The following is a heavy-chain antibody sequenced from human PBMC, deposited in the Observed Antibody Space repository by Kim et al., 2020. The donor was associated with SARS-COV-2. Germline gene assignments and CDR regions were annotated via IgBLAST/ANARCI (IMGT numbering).Heavy chain of an antibody. Sequence: GGSLRLSCAASGFTFSSYSMNWVRQAPGKGLEWVSYISSSSSTIYYADSVKGRFTISRDNAKNSLYLQMNSLRDEDTAVYYCARVRRSGHSSGWYYFDYWGQGTLVTVSS. J-gene: IGHJ4*02. CDR2: ISSSSSTI. CDR1: GFTFSSYS. V-gene: IGHV3-48*02. CDR3: ARVRRSGHSSGWYYFDY. D-gene: IGHD6-19*01.